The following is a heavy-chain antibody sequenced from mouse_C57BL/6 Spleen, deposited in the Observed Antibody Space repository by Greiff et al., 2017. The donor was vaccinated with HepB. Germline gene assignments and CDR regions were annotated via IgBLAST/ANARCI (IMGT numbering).Heavy chain of an antibody. CDR1: GYTFTSYW. V-gene: IGHV1-64*01. J-gene: IGHJ1*03. CDR3: ARRGLGQGYFDV. CDR2: IHPNSGST. Sequence: QVQLQQPGAELVKPGASVKLSCKASGYTFTSYWMHWVKQRPGQGLEWIGMIHPNSGSTNYNEKFKSKATLTVDKSSSTAYMQLSSLTSEDSAVYYCARRGLGQGYFDVWGTGTTVTVSS. D-gene: IGHD4-1*01.